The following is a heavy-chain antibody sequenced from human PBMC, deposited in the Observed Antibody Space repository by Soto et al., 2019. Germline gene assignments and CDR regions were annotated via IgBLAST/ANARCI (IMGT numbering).Heavy chain of an antibody. Sequence: ASVKVSFKASGYTFTGYYMHWVRQAPGQGLEWMGWINPNSGGTNYAQKFQGWVTMTRDTSISTAYMELSRLRSDDTAVYYCARGDYDFWSGYYALRGDYYYYGMDVWGQGTTVTVSS. D-gene: IGHD3-3*01. V-gene: IGHV1-2*04. CDR2: INPNSGGT. J-gene: IGHJ6*02. CDR1: GYTFTGYY. CDR3: ARGDYDFWSGYYALRGDYYYYGMDV.